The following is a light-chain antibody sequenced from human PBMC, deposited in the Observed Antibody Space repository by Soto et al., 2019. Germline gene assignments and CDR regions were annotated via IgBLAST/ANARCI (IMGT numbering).Light chain of an antibody. CDR1: QSVTSNY. CDR2: GAS. V-gene: IGKV3-20*01. CDR3: HQYGSSPAT. J-gene: IGKJ1*01. Sequence: EIVLTQSPGTLSLSPVEQVILXGRASQSVTSNYLAWYQQKPGQAPRLLIYGASSRATGIPDRFSGSGSGTDFTLTISRLEPEDFAVYYCHQYGSSPATFGQGTKVDIK.